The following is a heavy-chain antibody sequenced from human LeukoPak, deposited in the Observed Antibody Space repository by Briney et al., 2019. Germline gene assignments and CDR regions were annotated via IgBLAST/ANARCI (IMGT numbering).Heavy chain of an antibody. CDR1: GYTFSNYG. CDR2: IWYDGSNK. Sequence: PGGSLRLSCAASGYTFSNYGMHWVRQAPGKGLEWVAVIWYDGSNKYYADSVKGRFTISRDNSKNTMYLQMNSLRAEDTAVYYCARDQQGSGIYPDYYFDYWGQGTLVTVSS. D-gene: IGHD3-10*01. J-gene: IGHJ4*02. V-gene: IGHV3-33*01. CDR3: ARDQQGSGIYPDYYFDY.